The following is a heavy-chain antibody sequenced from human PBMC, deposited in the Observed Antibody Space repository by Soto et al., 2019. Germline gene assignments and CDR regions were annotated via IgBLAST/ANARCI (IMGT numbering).Heavy chain of an antibody. CDR1: GYTFTSYG. Sequence: QVHLVQSGAEVKKPGASVKVSCKGSGYTFTSYGITWVRQAHGQGLEWMGWISAHNGNTDYAQKLQGRVTVTRDTSTSTAHMKLRSLRSDDTSVYYCARGRYGDYWGQGALVTVSS. J-gene: IGHJ4*02. V-gene: IGHV1-18*01. D-gene: IGHD1-1*01. CDR3: ARGRYGDY. CDR2: ISAHNGNT.